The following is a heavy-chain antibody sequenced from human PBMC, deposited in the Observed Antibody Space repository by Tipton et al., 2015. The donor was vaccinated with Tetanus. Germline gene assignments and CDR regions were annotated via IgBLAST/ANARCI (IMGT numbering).Heavy chain of an antibody. V-gene: IGHV4-30-2*06. CDR2: IFHTGGT. CDR1: GGSINNGAYT. Sequence: LRLSCTVSGGSINNGAYTWSWIRQSPGKGLEWIGYIFHTGGTYYNPSLKSRVTISVAGPKNQFSLNLKSVTAADTAVYYCARSHGSGGLLWFDSWGQGTLVTVFS. CDR3: ARSHGSGGLLWFDS. J-gene: IGHJ5*01. D-gene: IGHD3-10*01.